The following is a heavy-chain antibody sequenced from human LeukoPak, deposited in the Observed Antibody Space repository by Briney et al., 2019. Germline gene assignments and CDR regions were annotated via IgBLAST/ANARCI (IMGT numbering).Heavy chain of an antibody. V-gene: IGHV1-2*02. CDR2: INPNSGGT. Sequence: ASVKVSCKASGYTFTGYYMHWVRQAPGQGLEWMGWINPNSGGTNYAPKFQGRVTMTRDTSISTAYMELSRLRSDDTAVYYCARDYCSSTSCPVGDYWGQGTLVTVSS. CDR1: GYTFTGYY. D-gene: IGHD2-2*01. J-gene: IGHJ4*02. CDR3: ARDYCSSTSCPVGDY.